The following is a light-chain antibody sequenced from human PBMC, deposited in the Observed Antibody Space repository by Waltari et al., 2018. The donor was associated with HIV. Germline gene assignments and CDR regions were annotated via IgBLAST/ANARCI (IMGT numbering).Light chain of an antibody. Sequence: QSALTQPPSAYGSPGQSVTISCTGASSDLGVYTSVSWYQQRPGKAPKVIISEVSKRSSGVPNRFSGSTSGNTASLTVSGLQADDEAEYFCSFYGGSNILVFGGGTKLTVL. J-gene: IGLJ2*01. CDR1: SSDLGVYTS. CDR3: SFYGGSNILV. CDR2: EVS. V-gene: IGLV2-8*01.